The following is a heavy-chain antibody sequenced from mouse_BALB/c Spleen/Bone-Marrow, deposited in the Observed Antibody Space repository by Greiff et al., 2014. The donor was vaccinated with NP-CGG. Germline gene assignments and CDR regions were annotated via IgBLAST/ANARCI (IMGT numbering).Heavy chain of an antibody. V-gene: IGHV1S81*02. Sequence: QVHVKQSGAELVKPGASVKLSCKASGYTFTSYYMYWVKQRPGQGLEWIGEINPSNGGTNFNEKFKNKATLTVDKSSSTAYMQPSSLIFEDSAVYYCTRSNGNWFAYWGQGTLVTVSA. J-gene: IGHJ3*01. D-gene: IGHD2-1*01. CDR2: INPSNGGT. CDR1: GYTFTSYY. CDR3: TRSNGNWFAY.